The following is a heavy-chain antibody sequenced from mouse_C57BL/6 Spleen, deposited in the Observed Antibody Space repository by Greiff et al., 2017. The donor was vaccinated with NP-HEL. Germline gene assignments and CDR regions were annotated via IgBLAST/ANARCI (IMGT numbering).Heavy chain of an antibody. CDR2: IDPSDSYT. J-gene: IGHJ3*01. CDR1: GYTFTSYW. D-gene: IGHD1-1*01. V-gene: IGHV1-59*01. Sequence: QVQLQQPGAELVRPGTSVKLSCKASGYTFTSYWMHWVKQRPGQGLEWIGVIDPSDSYTNYNQKFKGKATLTVDTSSSTAYMQLSSLTSEDSAVYYCARFYYYGSSQAWFAYWGQGTLVTVSA. CDR3: ARFYYYGSSQAWFAY.